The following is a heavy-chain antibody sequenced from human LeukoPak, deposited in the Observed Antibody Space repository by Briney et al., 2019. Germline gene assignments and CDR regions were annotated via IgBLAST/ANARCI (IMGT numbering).Heavy chain of an antibody. Sequence: PSETLSLTCSVSGGSIRSYYWSWIRLPPGKGLEWIGYITYSGSANYNPSLKTRVTMSVDTSKNQFSLNLTSVTAAGTAVYYCAAVDTAMAIGEFYFDFWGQGALVTVSS. CDR3: AAVDTAMAIGEFYFDF. V-gene: IGHV4-59*01. J-gene: IGHJ4*02. CDR2: ITYSGSA. D-gene: IGHD5-18*01. CDR1: GGSIRSYY.